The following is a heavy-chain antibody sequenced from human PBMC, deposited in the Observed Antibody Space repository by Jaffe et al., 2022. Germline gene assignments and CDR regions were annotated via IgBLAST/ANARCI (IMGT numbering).Heavy chain of an antibody. CDR2: IYHSGST. D-gene: IGHD4-17*01. V-gene: IGHV4-30-2*01. CDR3: ARSVLAYGDHDEEGRSGAFDI. J-gene: IGHJ3*02. CDR1: GGSISSGGYS. Sequence: QLQLQESGSGLVKPSQTLSLTCAVSGGSISSGGYSWSWIRQPPGKGLEWIGYIYHSGSTYYNPSLKSRVTISVDRSKNQFSLKLSSVTAADTAVYYCARSVLAYGDHDEEGRSGAFDIWGQGTMVTVSS.